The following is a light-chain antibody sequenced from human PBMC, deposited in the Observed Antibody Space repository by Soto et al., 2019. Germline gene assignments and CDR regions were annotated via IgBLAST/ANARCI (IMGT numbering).Light chain of an antibody. CDR2: GVT. Sequence: QSVLTQPASVSGSPGQSITISCTGSSSDVGHSNHVSCYQQHPGKAPKLIIYGVTNRPSGISNRFSGSKSGSTASLTISGLQPEDEADYYCNSYTISTTYVFGTGTKLTVL. CDR3: NSYTISTTYV. J-gene: IGLJ1*01. V-gene: IGLV2-14*03. CDR1: SSDVGHSNH.